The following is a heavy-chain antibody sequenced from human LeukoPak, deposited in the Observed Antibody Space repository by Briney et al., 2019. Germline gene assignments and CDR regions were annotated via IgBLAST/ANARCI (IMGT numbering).Heavy chain of an antibody. CDR3: ARGRVRRDYYGSGSYPRAWFDP. Sequence: SETLSLTCTVSGGSISSYYWSWIRQPPGKGPEWIGYIYYSGSTNYNPSLKSRVTISVDTSKNQFSLKLSSVTAADTAVYYCARGRVRRDYYGSGSYPRAWFDPWGQGTLVTVSS. D-gene: IGHD3-10*01. CDR1: GGSISSYY. CDR2: IYYSGST. J-gene: IGHJ5*02. V-gene: IGHV4-59*01.